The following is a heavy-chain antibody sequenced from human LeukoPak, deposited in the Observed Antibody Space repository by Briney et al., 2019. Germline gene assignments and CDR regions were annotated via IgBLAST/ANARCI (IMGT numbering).Heavy chain of an antibody. CDR1: GFIFSTHG. J-gene: IGHJ4*02. CDR3: ARGYSGSFDY. D-gene: IGHD1-26*01. CDR2: TWSDGTTE. Sequence: GGSLRLSCAASGFIFSTHGMYWVRQPPGKGREWVAATWSDGTTEYYADSVKGRFTISRDNSKNTLYLQMNSLRVEDTAVYFCARGYSGSFDYWGQGTLVTVSS. V-gene: IGHV3-33*01.